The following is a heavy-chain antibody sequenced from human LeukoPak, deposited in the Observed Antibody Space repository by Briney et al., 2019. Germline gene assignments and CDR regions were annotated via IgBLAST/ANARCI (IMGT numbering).Heavy chain of an antibody. V-gene: IGHV4-4*07. CDR1: GDSISSYY. J-gene: IGHJ4*02. Sequence: SETLSLTCTVSGDSISSYYWSWIRQPAGKGLEWIGRIYTSGITNYKSSLKSRITMSVDTSKNQFSLKLSSVTAADTAVYYCARLHYDSSGYYYFDYWGQGTLVTVSS. CDR2: IYTSGIT. D-gene: IGHD3-22*01. CDR3: ARLHYDSSGYYYFDY.